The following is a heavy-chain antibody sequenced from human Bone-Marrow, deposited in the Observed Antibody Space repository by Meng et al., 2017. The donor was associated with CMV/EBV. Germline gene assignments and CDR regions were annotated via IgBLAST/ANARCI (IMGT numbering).Heavy chain of an antibody. V-gene: IGHV3-21*01. Sequence: CPASGVPFDSSVMNLVRQAPGTELEWVSAICTNSDIIYYADSVRGRFTISRDNAKNSLYLQMNSLRAEDTAVYYCAREGTYRSLDYWGQGILVTVSS. CDR2: ICTNSDII. J-gene: IGHJ4*02. CDR1: GVPFDSSV. CDR3: AREGTYRSLDY. D-gene: IGHD3-10*01.